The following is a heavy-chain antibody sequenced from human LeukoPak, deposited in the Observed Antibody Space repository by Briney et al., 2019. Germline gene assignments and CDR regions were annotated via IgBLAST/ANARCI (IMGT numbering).Heavy chain of an antibody. CDR3: ARPKGTSLAPTDDSFAM. V-gene: IGHV5-51*01. CDR2: IYPGDSDT. J-gene: IGHJ3*02. D-gene: IGHD6-6*01. Sequence: GESLKIPCQGSGYTFTSYWIGWVRQLPGKGLEWMGIIYPGDSDTRYSPSFQGQVTISADKSTSTASLQWTSLKASDTAMYYCARPKGTSLAPTDDSFAMWGQGTMVTVSS. CDR1: GYTFTSYW.